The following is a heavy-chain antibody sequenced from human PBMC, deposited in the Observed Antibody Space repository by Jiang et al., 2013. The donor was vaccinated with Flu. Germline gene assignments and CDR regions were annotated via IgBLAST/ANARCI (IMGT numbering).Heavy chain of an antibody. Sequence: GGGLVQPGGSPRLSCAASGLSVSNNYMSWVRQAPGKGLEWVSVIYNGGSTFYADSVKGRSTISRDNSKNMLSLQMNSLRAEDTAVYYCARVPFTWGQGTLVTVSS. CDR3: ARVPFT. J-gene: IGHJ5*02. V-gene: IGHV3-66*01. CDR1: GLSVSNNY. CDR2: IYNGGST.